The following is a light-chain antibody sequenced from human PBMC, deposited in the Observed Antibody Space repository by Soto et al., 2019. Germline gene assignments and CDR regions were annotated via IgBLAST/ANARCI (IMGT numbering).Light chain of an antibody. CDR1: QSVSSSY. V-gene: IGKV3-20*01. CDR2: GAS. Sequence: EIVLTQSPGTLSLSPGERATLSCMASQSVSSSYLAWYQQKPGQAPRLLIYGASSRATGIPDRFSGSGSGTDFTLTISRLEPEDFAVYYCQQRSSFGQGTRLEIK. J-gene: IGKJ5*01. CDR3: QQRSS.